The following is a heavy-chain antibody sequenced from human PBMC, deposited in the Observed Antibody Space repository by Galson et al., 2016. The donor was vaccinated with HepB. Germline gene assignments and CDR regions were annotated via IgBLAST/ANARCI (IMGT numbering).Heavy chain of an antibody. J-gene: IGHJ4*02. CDR3: ARGPARGGYDY. D-gene: IGHD5-24*01. Sequence: PEKGLEWIGEIIHSGVTEYNPSFKSRVTISIDTTKEEFSLRLTSLTAADTAMYYCARGPARGGYDYWGQGTLVLVSS. CDR2: IIHSGVT. V-gene: IGHV4-34*01.